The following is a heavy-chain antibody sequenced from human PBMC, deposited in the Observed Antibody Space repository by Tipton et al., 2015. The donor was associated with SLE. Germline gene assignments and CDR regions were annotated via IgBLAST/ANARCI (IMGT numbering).Heavy chain of an antibody. CDR3: ARWNFVTMTGGFDI. V-gene: IGHV4-59*04. CDR2: INYSGTT. J-gene: IGHJ3*02. CDR1: GGSISSYY. D-gene: IGHD1-7*01. Sequence: TLSLTCTVSGGSISSYYWSWVRQPPGKGLEWIGFINYSGTTSYNPSLKSRVTMSVDTSQSQFSLTLSSVTAADTAIYYCARWNFVTMTGGFDIWGQGTTFTVSS.